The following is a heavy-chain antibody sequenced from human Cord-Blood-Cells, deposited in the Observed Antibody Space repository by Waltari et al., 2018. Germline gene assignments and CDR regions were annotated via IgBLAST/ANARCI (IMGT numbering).Heavy chain of an antibody. D-gene: IGHD3-22*01. V-gene: IGHV1-2*02. Sequence: QVQLVQSGAEVKKPGASVKVSCKASGYTFTGYYMHWVRQAPGKGLEWMGWINPNSGGTNYAQKFQGRVTMTRDTSISTAYMELSRLRSDDTAVYYCARDPTYYYDSSGYSFDYWGQGTLVTVSS. CDR2: INPNSGGT. CDR3: ARDPTYYYDSSGYSFDY. CDR1: GYTFTGYY. J-gene: IGHJ4*02.